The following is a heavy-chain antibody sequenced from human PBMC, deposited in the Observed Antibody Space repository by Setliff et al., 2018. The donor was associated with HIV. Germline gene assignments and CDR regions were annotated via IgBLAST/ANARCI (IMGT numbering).Heavy chain of an antibody. CDR2: IYYSGST. J-gene: IGHJ6*03. V-gene: IGHV4-39*01. CDR3: ARGKVFSGYYYYYYYMDV. Sequence: PSETLSLTCTVSGGSISSSSYYWGWIRQPPGKGLEWIGSIYYSGSTYYNPSLKSRVTISVDTSKNQFSLKLSSVTAADTAVYFCARGKVFSGYYYYYYYMDVWGRGTTVTVSS. D-gene: IGHD3-9*01. CDR1: GGSISSSSYY.